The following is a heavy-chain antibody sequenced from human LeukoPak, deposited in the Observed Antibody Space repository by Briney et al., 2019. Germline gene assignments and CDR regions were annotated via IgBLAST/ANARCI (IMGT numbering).Heavy chain of an antibody. CDR3: ARDRAVAGTNVDAFDI. CDR1: GDTVSGYN. J-gene: IGHJ3*02. V-gene: IGHV1-2*02. CDR2: INPNSGGT. Sequence: ASPKHSSKAPGDTVSGYNIHWGRHAPGQRIECMGWINPNSGGTNYAQNFQGRVTMTRDTSISTAYMELRRLRTDDTAVYYCARDRAVAGTNVDAFDIWGQGTMVTDSS. D-gene: IGHD6-19*01.